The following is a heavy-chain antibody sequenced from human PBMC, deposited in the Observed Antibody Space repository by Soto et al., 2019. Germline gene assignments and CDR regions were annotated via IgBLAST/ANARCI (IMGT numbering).Heavy chain of an antibody. J-gene: IGHJ4*02. V-gene: IGHV3-30-3*01. CDR3: AAETRGWVVGSFSFDN. Sequence: QVQLVESGGGVVQHGRSLRLSCVVSGIIFSSYAMHWVRQAPGKGLEWVAVIPYDGRNTYYADSVKGRFTISRDNAKNTLFLQMNSLSPGDTAVYYCAAETRGWVVGSFSFDNWGQGTLVTVSS. CDR2: IPYDGRNT. CDR1: GIIFSSYA. D-gene: IGHD6-6*01.